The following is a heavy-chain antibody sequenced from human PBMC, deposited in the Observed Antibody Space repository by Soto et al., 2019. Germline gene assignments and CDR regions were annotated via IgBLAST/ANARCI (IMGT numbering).Heavy chain of an antibody. D-gene: IGHD3-10*01. CDR2: IIPIFGTA. V-gene: IGHV1-69*13. J-gene: IGHJ6*02. Sequence: SVTVSCKASGGTFSSYAIIWVRQAPGQGLEWMGGIIPIFGTANYAQKFQGRVTITADESTSTAYMELSSLRSEDTAVYYCARHLWFGELLYPSFYYGMDVWGQGTTVTVSS. CDR1: GGTFSSYA. CDR3: ARHLWFGELLYPSFYYGMDV.